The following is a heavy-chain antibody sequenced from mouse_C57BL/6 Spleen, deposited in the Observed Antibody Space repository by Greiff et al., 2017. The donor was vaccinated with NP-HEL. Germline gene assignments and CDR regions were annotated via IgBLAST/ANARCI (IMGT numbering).Heavy chain of an antibody. Sequence: VQLQESGAELVKPGASVKISCKASGYAFSSYWMNWVKQRPGKGLEWIGQIYPGDGDTNYNGKFKGKATLTADKSSSTAYMQLSSLTSEDSAVYFCAREGTRGGFAYWGQGTLVTVSA. CDR3: AREGTRGGFAY. J-gene: IGHJ3*01. D-gene: IGHD3-3*01. CDR1: GYAFSSYW. V-gene: IGHV1-80*01. CDR2: IYPGDGDT.